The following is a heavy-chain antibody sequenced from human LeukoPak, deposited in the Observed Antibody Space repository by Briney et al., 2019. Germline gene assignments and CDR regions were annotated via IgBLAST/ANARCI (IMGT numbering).Heavy chain of an antibody. CDR3: TRMTTGHDY. V-gene: IGHV4-34*01. J-gene: IGHJ4*02. CDR2: INHSGYT. CDR1: GVSFNDYY. Sequence: KSSETLSLTCAVSGVSFNDYYWSWVRQTPGKGLEWIGEINHSGYTNDSPSLKSRVTLSIDTSRKQLSLNLRSVTVADSGIYYCTRMTTGHDYWGQGTLVTVSS. D-gene: IGHD4-17*01.